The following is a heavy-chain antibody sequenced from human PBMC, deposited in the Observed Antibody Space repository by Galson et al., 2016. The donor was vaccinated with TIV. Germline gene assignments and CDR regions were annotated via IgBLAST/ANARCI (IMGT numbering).Heavy chain of an antibody. D-gene: IGHD2-2*02. CDR3: TTLAGYCSSRSCYMDRETPRYNWFDP. CDR1: GYTLNELS. CDR2: FDPEDGET. Sequence: SVKVSCKVSGYTLNELSMHWVRQAPGKGLEWMGGFDPEDGETIHAQKFQGRVTMTEDTSTDTAYMELSSLRSEDTAVYYCTTLAGYCSSRSCYMDRETPRYNWFDPWGQGTQVTVSS. V-gene: IGHV1-24*01. J-gene: IGHJ5*02.